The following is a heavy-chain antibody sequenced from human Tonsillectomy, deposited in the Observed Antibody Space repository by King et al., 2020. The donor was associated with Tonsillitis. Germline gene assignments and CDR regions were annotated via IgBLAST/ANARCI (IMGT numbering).Heavy chain of an antibody. D-gene: IGHD7-27*01. CDR1: GGTFNSYA. V-gene: IGHV1-69*09. CDR2: IIPILGIV. CDR3: ARRSGKSGDRPYYYYYYMDV. J-gene: IGHJ6*03. Sequence: VQLVQSGAEVKKPGSSVKVSCKASGGTFNSYAISWVRQAPGQGLEWMGRIIPILGIVDYAQKFQGRVTITADKSTTTAYMELSSLRSEDTAVYYCARRSGKSGDRPYYYYYYMDVWGKGTTVTVSS.